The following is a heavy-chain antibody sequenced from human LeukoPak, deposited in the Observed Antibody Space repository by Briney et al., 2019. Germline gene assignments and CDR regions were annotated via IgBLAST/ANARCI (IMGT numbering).Heavy chain of an antibody. CDR2: INPNSGGT. CDR1: GYTFTGYY. D-gene: IGHD3-22*01. Sequence: ASVKVSCKASGYTFTGYYMHWVRQAPGQGLEWMGWINPNSGGTNYAQKFQGRVIMTRDTSISTAYMELSRLRSDDTAVYYCARGYYYDSTHNWFDPWGQGTLVTVSS. V-gene: IGHV1-2*02. CDR3: ARGYYYDSTHNWFDP. J-gene: IGHJ5*02.